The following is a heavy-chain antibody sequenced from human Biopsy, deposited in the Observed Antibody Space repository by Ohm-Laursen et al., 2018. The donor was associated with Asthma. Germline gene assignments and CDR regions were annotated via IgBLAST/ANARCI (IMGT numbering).Heavy chain of an antibody. CDR3: ARTYYDFLTGQVNDAFAL. Sequence: APVKVSCKASGYTFIHYAIHWVRQAPGQRLEWMGWINAGNGNTKYSQKFQGRVTITRDTSASTAYMDLRSLRSEDTAMYYCARTYYDFLTGQVNDAFALWGQGTMVTVSS. D-gene: IGHD3-9*01. J-gene: IGHJ3*01. CDR1: GYTFIHYA. V-gene: IGHV1-3*01. CDR2: INAGNGNT.